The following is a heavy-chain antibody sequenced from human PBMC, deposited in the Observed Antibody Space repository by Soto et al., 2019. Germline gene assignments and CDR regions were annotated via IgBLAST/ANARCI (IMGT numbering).Heavy chain of an antibody. D-gene: IGHD6-19*01. CDR3: ATVWNGIAVAGTASSYYYYYGMDV. CDR2: FDPEDGET. CDR1: GYTLTELS. J-gene: IGHJ6*02. V-gene: IGHV1-24*01. Sequence: QVQLVQSGAEVKKPGASVKVSCKVSGYTLTELSMHWVRQAPGKGLEWMGGFDPEDGETIYAQQCQRRVTMTEDKSTDTAYMELSSLRSEDTAVYYCATVWNGIAVAGTASSYYYYYGMDVWGQGTTVTVSS.